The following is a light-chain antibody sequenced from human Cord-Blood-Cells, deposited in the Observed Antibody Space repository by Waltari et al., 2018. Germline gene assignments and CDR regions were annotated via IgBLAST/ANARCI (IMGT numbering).Light chain of an antibody. J-gene: IGKJ2*01. CDR1: QSVSSN. Sequence: EIVMTQSPATLSVSPGERATLSCRASQSVSSNLAWYQQKPGQAPRLLIYGASTRATGIPARFSGGGSGTEFALTISSLQSEDFAVYYCQQDNNWPYTFGQGTKLEIK. CDR2: GAS. CDR3: QQDNNWPYT. V-gene: IGKV3-15*01.